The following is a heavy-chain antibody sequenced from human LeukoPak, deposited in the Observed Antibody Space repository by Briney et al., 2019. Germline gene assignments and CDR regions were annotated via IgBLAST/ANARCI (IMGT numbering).Heavy chain of an antibody. Sequence: SVKVSCKAPGGTFSSYAISWVRQAPGQGLEWMGGIIPIFGTANYAQKFQGRVTITADESTSTAYMELSSLRSEDTAVYYCARAYYDSSGYYLGYYYYYYGMDVWGQGTTVTVSS. CDR1: GGTFSSYA. CDR3: ARAYYDSSGYYLGYYYYYYGMDV. D-gene: IGHD3-22*01. V-gene: IGHV1-69*13. CDR2: IIPIFGTA. J-gene: IGHJ6*02.